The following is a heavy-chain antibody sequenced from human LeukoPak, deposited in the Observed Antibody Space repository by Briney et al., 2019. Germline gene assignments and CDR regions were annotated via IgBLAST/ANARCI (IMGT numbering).Heavy chain of an antibody. CDR3: ATLNSGYDRSFDY. Sequence: ASVKVSCKASGYTIINYYLHWVRQTPGQGLEWMGIINPSGGSTSYAQKFQGRVTMTEDTSTDTAYMELSSLRSEDTAVYYCATLNSGYDRSFDYWGQGTLVTVSS. V-gene: IGHV1-46*01. D-gene: IGHD5-12*01. CDR1: GYTIINYY. J-gene: IGHJ4*02. CDR2: INPSGGST.